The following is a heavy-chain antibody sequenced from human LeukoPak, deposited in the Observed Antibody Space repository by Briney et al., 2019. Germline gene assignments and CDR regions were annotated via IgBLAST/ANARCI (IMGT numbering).Heavy chain of an antibody. D-gene: IGHD3-22*01. CDR2: INPNSGGT. CDR1: GYTFTGYY. J-gene: IGHJ3*02. V-gene: IGHV1-2*06. CDR3: AGEDNSSGYRPFDI. Sequence: ASVKVSCKASGYTFTGYYMHWVRQAPGQGLEWMGRINPNSGGTNYAQKFQGRVTMTRDTSISTAYMELSRLRSDDTAVYYCAGEDNSSGYRPFDIWGQGTMVTVPS.